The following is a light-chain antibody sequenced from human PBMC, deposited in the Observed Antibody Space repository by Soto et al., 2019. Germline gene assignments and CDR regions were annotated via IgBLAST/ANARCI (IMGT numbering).Light chain of an antibody. Sequence: EIVLTQSPATLSLSPGERATLSCRASQSVSSYLAWYQQKPGQAPRLLIYDASNRATGIPARFSGSGSGTDFTLTIISLEPEDFAVYYCQQRSNWPRTFGQGTKLAIK. V-gene: IGKV3-11*01. J-gene: IGKJ2*01. CDR2: DAS. CDR1: QSVSSY. CDR3: QQRSNWPRT.